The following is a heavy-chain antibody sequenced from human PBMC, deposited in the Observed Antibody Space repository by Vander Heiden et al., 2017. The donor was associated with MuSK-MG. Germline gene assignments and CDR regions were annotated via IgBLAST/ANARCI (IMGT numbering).Heavy chain of an antibody. CDR3: AIDIVNYYDSSGYSDY. V-gene: IGHV1-69*12. D-gene: IGHD3-22*01. J-gene: IGHJ4*02. CDR2: IIPIFGTA. Sequence: QAQLVQSGAEVKKPGSSVKVSCKASGGTFSSYAISWVRQAPGQGLEWMGGIIPIFGTAKYAQKFQGRVTITADESTSTADMERSSMRSEETAVYYCAIDIVNYYDSSGYSDYWGQGTMVTVYS. CDR1: GGTFSSYA.